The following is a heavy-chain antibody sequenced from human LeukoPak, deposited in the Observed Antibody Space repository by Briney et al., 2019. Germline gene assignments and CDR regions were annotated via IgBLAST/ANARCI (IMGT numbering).Heavy chain of an antibody. CDR1: GGSLNGYY. V-gene: IGHV4-34*01. J-gene: IGHJ4*02. CDR2: INHSGTT. D-gene: IGHD3-3*01. Sequence: SETLSLTCSVYGGSLNGYYWSWIRQPPGKGLEWIGEINHSGTTNYNPSLKSRVTMSLDTSKNQSSLGLNSVTAADMAVYYCARVPLRFLEPLDFWGQGTLVTVSS. CDR3: ARVPLRFLEPLDF.